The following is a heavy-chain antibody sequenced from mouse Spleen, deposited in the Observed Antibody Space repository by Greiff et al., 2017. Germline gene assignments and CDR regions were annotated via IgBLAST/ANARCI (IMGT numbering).Heavy chain of an antibody. CDR3: ARARDYSAWFAY. D-gene: IGHD1-1*01. V-gene: IGHV1-69*01. Sequence: QVQLQQPGAELVMPGASVKLSCKASGYTFTSYWMHWVKQRPGQGLEWIGEIDPSDSYTTYNQKFKGKATLTVDKSSSTAYMQLSSLTSEDSAVYYCARARDYSAWFAYWGQGTLVTVSA. J-gene: IGHJ3*01. CDR2: IDPSDSYT. CDR1: GYTFTSYW.